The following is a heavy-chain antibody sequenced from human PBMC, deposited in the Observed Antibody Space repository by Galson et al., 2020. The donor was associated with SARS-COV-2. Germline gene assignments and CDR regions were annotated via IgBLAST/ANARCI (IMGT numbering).Heavy chain of an antibody. CDR3: ARGQIVGAALIDY. CDR2: ISYDGSNK. Sequence: GESLKISCAASGFTFSSYAMHWVRQAPGKGLEWVAVISYDGSNKYYADSVKGRFTISRDNSKNTLYLQMNSLRAEDTAVYYCARGQIVGAALIDYWGQGTLVTVSS. V-gene: IGHV3-30*04. D-gene: IGHD1-26*01. J-gene: IGHJ4*02. CDR1: GFTFSSYA.